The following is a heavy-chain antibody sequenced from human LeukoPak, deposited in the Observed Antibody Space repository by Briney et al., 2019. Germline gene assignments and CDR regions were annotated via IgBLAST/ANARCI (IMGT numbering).Heavy chain of an antibody. D-gene: IGHD3-22*01. CDR1: GSTFKNYW. CDR2: IKQDGSEK. V-gene: IGHV3-7*05. CDR3: ARPLTYYHDSSGYYSWGGFDY. J-gene: IGHJ4*02. Sequence: GGSLSLSRAASGSTFKNYWMSWVRQAPGKGLEWVANIKQDGSEKYYVDSVKGRFTISRDDAKNSLYLQMNSLRAEDTAVYYCARPLTYYHDSSGYYSWGGFDYWGQGPRLIVSS.